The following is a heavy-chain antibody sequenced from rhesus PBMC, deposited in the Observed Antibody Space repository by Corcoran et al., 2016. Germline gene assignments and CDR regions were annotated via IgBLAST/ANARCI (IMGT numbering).Heavy chain of an antibody. CDR1: GGSISSSY. J-gene: IGHJ5-1*01. D-gene: IGHD1-26*01. CDR2: ISGSGGST. CDR3: ARSPTNNWNYVGRFDV. Sequence: QLQLQESGPGLVKPSETLSLTCAVSGGSISSSYWSWIRPPQGKELEWIGRISGSGGSTDYNPSLKSRVTISTDTSKNQFSLKLTSVTAADTAVYSCARSPTNNWNYVGRFDVWGPGVLVTVSS. V-gene: IGHV4-173*01.